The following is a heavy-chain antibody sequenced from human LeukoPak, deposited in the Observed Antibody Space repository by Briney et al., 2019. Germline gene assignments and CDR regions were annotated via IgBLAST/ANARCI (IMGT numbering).Heavy chain of an antibody. CDR2: INAGNGNT. Sequence: ASVKVSCKASGYTFTGYAIHWVRQAPGQRLEWMGWINAGNGNTKYSQKFQGRVTVTRDTSASTAYMELSSLRSEDTAVYYCARGYSYGNYYFDYWGQGTLVTVSS. J-gene: IGHJ4*02. D-gene: IGHD5-18*01. CDR3: ARGYSYGNYYFDY. CDR1: GYTFTGYA. V-gene: IGHV1-3*01.